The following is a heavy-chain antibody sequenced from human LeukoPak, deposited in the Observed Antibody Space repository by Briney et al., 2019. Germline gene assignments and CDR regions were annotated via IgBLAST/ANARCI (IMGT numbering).Heavy chain of an antibody. CDR2: ISYDGSNK. CDR3: AKEEVVVITIRYFQH. V-gene: IGHV3-30*18. CDR1: GFTFSSYG. Sequence: GGSLRLSCAASGFTFSSYGMHWVRQAPGKGLEWVAVISYDGSNKYYADSVKGRFTISRDNSKYTLYLQINILRTEDTAIYYCAKEEVVVITIRYFQHWGQGTLVTVSS. J-gene: IGHJ1*01. D-gene: IGHD3-22*01.